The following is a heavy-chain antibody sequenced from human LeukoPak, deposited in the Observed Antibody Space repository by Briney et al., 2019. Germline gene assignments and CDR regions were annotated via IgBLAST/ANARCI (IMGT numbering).Heavy chain of an antibody. CDR3: ARGYSSGYFDY. J-gene: IGHJ4*02. Sequence: GASVKVSCKASGGTFSSYAISWVRQAPGQGLEWMGGIIPIFGTANYAQKFQGRVTITADEPTSTAYTELSSLRSEDTAVYYCARGYSSGYFDYWGQGTLVTVSS. D-gene: IGHD6-25*01. CDR1: GGTFSSYA. V-gene: IGHV1-69*13. CDR2: IIPIFGTA.